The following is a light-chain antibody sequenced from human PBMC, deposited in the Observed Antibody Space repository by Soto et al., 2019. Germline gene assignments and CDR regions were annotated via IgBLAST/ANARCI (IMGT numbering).Light chain of an antibody. Sequence: QPVLTQPPSASGTPGKRVTISCSGSRSNIGSNTVNWYQQLPGTAPKLLIYSNNQRPSGVPDRFSGSKSGTSASLAISGLQSEDEADSYCAAWDDSLTGWVFGGGTQLTGL. J-gene: IGLJ3*02. CDR1: RSNIGSNT. CDR3: AAWDDSLTGWV. CDR2: SNN. V-gene: IGLV1-44*01.